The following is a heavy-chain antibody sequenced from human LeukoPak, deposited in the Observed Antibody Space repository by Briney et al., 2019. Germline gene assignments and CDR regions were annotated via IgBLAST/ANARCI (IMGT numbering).Heavy chain of an antibody. CDR1: GFTVSSNY. Sequence: PGRSLRLSCAASGFTVSSNYMSWVRQAPGKGLEWVSIIYSSGSTYYADSVKGRFTISRDNSKNTLYLQMSSLRAEDTAVYFCAREALGGGGYWGQGTLVTVSS. CDR2: IYSSGST. D-gene: IGHD3-10*01. J-gene: IGHJ4*02. V-gene: IGHV3-66*01. CDR3: AREALGGGGY.